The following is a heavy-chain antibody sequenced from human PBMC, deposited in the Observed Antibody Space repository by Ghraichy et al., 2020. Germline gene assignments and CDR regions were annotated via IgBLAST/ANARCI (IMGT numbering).Heavy chain of an antibody. CDR2: IKSDGGSS. J-gene: IGHJ4*02. V-gene: IGHV3-74*01. CDR3: ARARHYEDVWVISD. Sequence: GGSLRLSCAASGFTFSSSWMHWVRQAPGKGLVWVSRIKSDGGSSSYADSVKGRFTISRDNAKNTLYLQMNSLRAEDTAVYYCARARHYEDVWVISDWGQGTLVTVSS. CDR1: GFTFSSSW. D-gene: IGHD3-16*01.